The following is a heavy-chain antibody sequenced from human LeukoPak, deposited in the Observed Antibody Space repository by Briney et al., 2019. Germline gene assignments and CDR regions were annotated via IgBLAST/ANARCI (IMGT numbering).Heavy chain of an antibody. Sequence: GASVKVSCKASGYTFTGYYMHWVRQAPGQGLEWMGWINPNSGGTNYAQKFQGWVTMTRDTSISTAYMELSRLRSDDTAVYYCARDLGEWLQARWAFDIWGQGTMVTVSS. V-gene: IGHV1-2*04. CDR2: INPNSGGT. J-gene: IGHJ3*02. CDR1: GYTFTGYY. CDR3: ARDLGEWLQARWAFDI. D-gene: IGHD3-3*01.